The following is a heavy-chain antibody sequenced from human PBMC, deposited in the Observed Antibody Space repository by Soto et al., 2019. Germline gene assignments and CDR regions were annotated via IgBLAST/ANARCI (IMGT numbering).Heavy chain of an antibody. V-gene: IGHV3-30*18. CDR2: ISYNEDNV. D-gene: IGHD6-13*01. CDR3: AKDRRGSWCSDY. Sequence: PGGSLRLSCAASGFTFNYYGMHWVRQAPGKGLEWVAAISYNEDNVYYADSVKGRFTISRDNSKNTLYLQMISLRVEDTAVYYCAKDRRGSWCSDYWGQGALVTVSS. J-gene: IGHJ4*02. CDR1: GFTFNYYG.